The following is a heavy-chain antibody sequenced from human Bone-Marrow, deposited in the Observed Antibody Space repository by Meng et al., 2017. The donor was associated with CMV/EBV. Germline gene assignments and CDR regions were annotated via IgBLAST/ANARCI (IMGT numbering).Heavy chain of an antibody. D-gene: IGHD1-7*01. J-gene: IGHJ6*02. CDR1: GFTFSSYW. CDR2: IVSDGIST. Sequence: GESLKISCAASGFTFSSYWMHWVRQAPGKGLVWVSRIVSDGISTTYADSVKGRFTISRDNSKNTLYLQMNSLRAEDTAVYYCANYAFYGMDVWGQGTTVTVSS. V-gene: IGHV3-74*01. CDR3: ANYAFYGMDV.